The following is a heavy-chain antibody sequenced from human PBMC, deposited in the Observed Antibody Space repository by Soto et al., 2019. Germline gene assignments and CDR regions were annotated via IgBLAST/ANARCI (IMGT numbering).Heavy chain of an antibody. Sequence: VGSLRLSCAASGFTFSSYAMHWVRQAPGKGLEWVAVISYDGSNKYYADSVKGRFTISRDNSKNTLYLQMNSLRAEDTAVYYCARPALGEDDAFDIWGQGTMVTVSS. CDR3: ARPALGEDDAFDI. D-gene: IGHD3-16*01. J-gene: IGHJ3*02. V-gene: IGHV3-30-3*01. CDR1: GFTFSSYA. CDR2: ISYDGSNK.